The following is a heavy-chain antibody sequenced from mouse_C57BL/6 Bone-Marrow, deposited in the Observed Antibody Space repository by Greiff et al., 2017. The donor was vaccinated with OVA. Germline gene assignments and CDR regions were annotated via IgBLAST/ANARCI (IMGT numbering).Heavy chain of an antibody. D-gene: IGHD1-1*01. CDR1: GFTFSSYA. CDR2: ISSGGDYI. J-gene: IGHJ3*01. V-gene: IGHV5-9-1*02. CDR3: TRDGCYGSSSPWFAY. Sequence: EVQLQESGEGLVKPGGSLKLSCAASGFTFSSYAMSWVRQTPEKRLEWVAYISSGGDYIYYADTVKGRFTISRGKARNTLYMQMSSLKSEDTAMYYCTRDGCYGSSSPWFAYWGQGTLVTVSA.